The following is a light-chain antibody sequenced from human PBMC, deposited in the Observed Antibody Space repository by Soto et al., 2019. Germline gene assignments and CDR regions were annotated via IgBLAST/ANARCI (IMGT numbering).Light chain of an antibody. Sequence: EIVMTQSPATLSVSPGERATLSCRASQSVSSNLAWYQQKPGQAPRLLLYGAFTRATGIPARFSGSGSGTAFTLTISSLEPEDFAVYYCQQRSNWPAITFGQGTRLEI. CDR3: QQRSNWPAIT. CDR2: GAF. J-gene: IGKJ5*01. CDR1: QSVSSN. V-gene: IGKV3-15*01.